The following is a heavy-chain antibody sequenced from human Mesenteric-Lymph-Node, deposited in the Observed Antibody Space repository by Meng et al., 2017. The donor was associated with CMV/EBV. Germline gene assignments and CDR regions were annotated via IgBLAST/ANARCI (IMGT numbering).Heavy chain of an antibody. CDR1: GYYFLTDR. CDR3: ASGGVTWMRLWVLRY. J-gene: IGHJ4*02. Sequence: SGYYFLTDRMHSVREAPGKGMEYLSAISNNGGNTYYANSVKSRFTITRDNSTNTLFLQMGSLRADDMAVYYCASGGVTWMRLWVLRYWGQGTLVTVSS. V-gene: IGHV3-64*01. D-gene: IGHD5-18*01. CDR2: ISNNGGNT.